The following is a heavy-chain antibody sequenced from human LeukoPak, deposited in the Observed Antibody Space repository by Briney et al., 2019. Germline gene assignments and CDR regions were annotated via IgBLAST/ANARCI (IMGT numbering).Heavy chain of an antibody. Sequence: PGGSLRLSCAVSGFTFSTYDMHWVRQVTGKGLEWVSAIGAGEDTYYLGSVKGRFTISRENAKNVLYLQMSSLRVEDTAVYYCVREIRETVITRHYYYGIDVWGQGTTVTVSS. D-gene: IGHD1-7*01. V-gene: IGHV3-13*01. CDR2: IGAGEDT. CDR3: VREIRETVITRHYYYGIDV. CDR1: GFTFSTYD. J-gene: IGHJ6*02.